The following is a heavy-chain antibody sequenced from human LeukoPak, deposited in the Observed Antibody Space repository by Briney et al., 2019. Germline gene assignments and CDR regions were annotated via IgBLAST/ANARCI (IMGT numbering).Heavy chain of an antibody. D-gene: IGHD1-20*01. Sequence: ASVKVSCKASGYTFTSYGISWVRQAPGQGLEWMGWISAYNGNTNYAQKLQGRVTMTTDTSTSTAYMELRSLRSDDTAVYYCARDPGSSWYNWNDVAYFDYWGQGTLVTVSS. CDR3: ARDPGSSWYNWNDVAYFDY. J-gene: IGHJ4*02. V-gene: IGHV1-18*01. CDR2: ISAYNGNT. CDR1: GYTFTSYG.